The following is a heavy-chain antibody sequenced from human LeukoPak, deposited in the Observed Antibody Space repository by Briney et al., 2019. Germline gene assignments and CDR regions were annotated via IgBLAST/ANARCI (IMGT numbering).Heavy chain of an antibody. Sequence: SETLSLTCDVNRGALTGYYCSWIRQPPGKGLEWIGEINHSGSTNYNPSLKSRVTISVDTSKNQHSLKLSSVTAADTAVYYCARGPWFDPWGQGTLVTVSS. V-gene: IGHV4-34*01. CDR3: ARGPWFDP. CDR2: INHSGST. CDR1: RGALTGYY. J-gene: IGHJ5*02.